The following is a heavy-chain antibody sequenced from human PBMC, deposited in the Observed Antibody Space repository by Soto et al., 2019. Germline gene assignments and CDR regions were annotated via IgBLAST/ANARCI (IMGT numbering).Heavy chain of an antibody. D-gene: IGHD1-20*01. CDR1: GYTFTSYY. V-gene: IGHV1-46*01. J-gene: IGHJ6*02. Sequence: ASVKVSCKASGYTFTSYYMHWVRQAPGQGLEWMGIINPSGGSTSYAQKFQGRVTMTRDTSTSTVYMELSSLRSEDTAVYYCARGGREITGKLDGMDVWGQGTTVTVSS. CDR3: ARGGREITGKLDGMDV. CDR2: INPSGGST.